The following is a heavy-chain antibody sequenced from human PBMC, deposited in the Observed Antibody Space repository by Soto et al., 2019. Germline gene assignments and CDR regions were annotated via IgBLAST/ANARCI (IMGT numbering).Heavy chain of an antibody. CDR3: ARNGDSSDYRGWFDP. D-gene: IGHD3-22*01. CDR1: GGSISSGGYY. V-gene: IGHV4-31*03. CDR2: ISYSGST. J-gene: IGHJ5*02. Sequence: SETLSLTCTVSGGSISSGGYYWSWIRQHPGTGLEWIGHISYSGSTYYNTSLKSRVTISVDTSRNQFSLKLSSVTAADTAVYYCARNGDSSDYRGWFDPWGQGTLVTVSS.